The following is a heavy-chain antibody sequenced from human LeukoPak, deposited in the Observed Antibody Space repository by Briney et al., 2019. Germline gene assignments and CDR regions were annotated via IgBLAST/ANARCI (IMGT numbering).Heavy chain of an antibody. CDR3: ARHERNGGYYDY. CDR1: GGSISYYF. J-gene: IGHJ4*02. CDR2: IYYTGGT. D-gene: IGHD3-22*01. V-gene: IGHV4-59*08. Sequence: SETLSLTCTVSGGSISYYFWSWIRQPPGKGLEWIAYIYYTGGTDYNPSLKSRVTISVDTSKNHFSLQLSSVTAADTAVYYCARHERNGGYYDYWGQGTLVTVS.